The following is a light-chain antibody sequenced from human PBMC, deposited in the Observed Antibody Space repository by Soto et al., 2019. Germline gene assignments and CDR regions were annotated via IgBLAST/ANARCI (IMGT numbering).Light chain of an antibody. V-gene: IGKV3-20*01. J-gene: IGKJ2*01. CDR1: QSVTNNF. CDR2: GIS. Sequence: ENVLTQSPGTLSLSPGERATLSYRASQSVTNNFFAWYRQRPGQAPRLLIYGISNRATGIPDRFSGSGSGTDFTLTISRLEPEDFVVYYCQQYITLPHTFGQGTKLEVK. CDR3: QQYITLPHT.